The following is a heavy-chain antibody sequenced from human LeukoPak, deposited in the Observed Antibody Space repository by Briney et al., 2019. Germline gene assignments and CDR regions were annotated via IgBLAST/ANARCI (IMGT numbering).Heavy chain of an antibody. D-gene: IGHD3-10*01. CDR2: ISAYNGNT. V-gene: IGHV1-18*01. Sequence: EASVKVSCKASGYTFTSYGIGWVRQAPGQGLEWMGWISAYNGNTNYAQKLQGRVTMTTDTSTSTAHMELRSLRSDDTAVYYCAREGVTMVRGVIITQSPYYYYYMDVWGKGTTVTVSS. J-gene: IGHJ6*03. CDR1: GYTFTSYG. CDR3: AREGVTMVRGVIITQSPYYYYYMDV.